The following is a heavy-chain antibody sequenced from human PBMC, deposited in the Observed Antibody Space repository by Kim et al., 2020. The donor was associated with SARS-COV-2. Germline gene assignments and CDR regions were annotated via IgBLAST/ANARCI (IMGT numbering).Heavy chain of an antibody. V-gene: IGHV3-15*01. J-gene: IGHJ4*02. Sequence: GGSLRLSCAASGFTFSNAWMSWVRQAPGKGLEWVGRIKSKTDGGTTDYAAPVKGRFTISRDDSKNTLYLQMNSLKTEDTAVYYCTTAFGVVTQVDYWGQGTLVTVSS. CDR3: TTAFGVVTQVDY. CDR1: GFTFSNAW. D-gene: IGHD3-3*01. CDR2: IKSKTDGGTT.